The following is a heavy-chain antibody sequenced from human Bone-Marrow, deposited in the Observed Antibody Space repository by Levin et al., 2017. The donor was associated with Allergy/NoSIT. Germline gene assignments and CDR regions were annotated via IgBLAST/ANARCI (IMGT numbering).Heavy chain of an antibody. CDR3: ARDDLARRAVTAIPNWFDP. CDR2: ISYDGSNK. J-gene: IGHJ5*02. CDR1: GFTFSSYA. V-gene: IGHV3-30-3*01. Sequence: SGESLKISCAASGFTFSSYAMHWVRQAPGKGLEWVAVISYDGSNKYYADSVKGRFTISRDNSKNTLYLQMNSLRAEDTAVYYCARDDLARRAVTAIPNWFDPWGQGTLVTVSS. D-gene: IGHD2-21*02.